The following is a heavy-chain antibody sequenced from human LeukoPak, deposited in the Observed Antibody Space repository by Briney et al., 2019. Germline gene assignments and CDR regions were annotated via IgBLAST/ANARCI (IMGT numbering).Heavy chain of an antibody. CDR1: GGSISSSSYY. V-gene: IGHV4-39*07. CDR2: IYYSGST. Sequence: SETLSLTCTVSGGSISSSSYYWGWLRQPPGKGLEWIGSIYYSGSTYYNPSLKSRVTISVDTSKNQFSLKMASVTAADTAVYYCARSLPTIFGHFDLWGRGTLVSVSS. D-gene: IGHD3-9*01. CDR3: ARSLPTIFGHFDL. J-gene: IGHJ2*01.